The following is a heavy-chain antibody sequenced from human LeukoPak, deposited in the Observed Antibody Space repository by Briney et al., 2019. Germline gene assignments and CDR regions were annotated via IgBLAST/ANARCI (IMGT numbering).Heavy chain of an antibody. V-gene: IGHV4-39*07. CDR3: ARERLNGGWYRNAFDI. CDR2: IYYSGST. CDR1: GGSISSSSYY. J-gene: IGHJ3*02. Sequence: PSETLSLTCTVSGGSISSSSYYWGWIRQPPGKGLEWIGSIYYSGSTYYNPSLKSRVTISVDTSKNQFSLNLSSVTAADTAVYYCARERLNGGWYRNAFDIWGQGTMVTVSS. D-gene: IGHD6-19*01.